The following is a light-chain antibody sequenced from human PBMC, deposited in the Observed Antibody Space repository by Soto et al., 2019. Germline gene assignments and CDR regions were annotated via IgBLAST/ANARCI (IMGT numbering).Light chain of an antibody. V-gene: IGKV1-5*01. CDR2: DSS. CDR1: QSISTL. Sequence: DIQMTQSPSTLSASVGDRVTITCRASQSISTLLSWYHQKPGKAPKLLIYDSSSLESGVPSRFSGSGSGTEFTLTISSLQPDDLATYYCQQYNSYWITFGQGTRLEIK. J-gene: IGKJ5*01. CDR3: QQYNSYWIT.